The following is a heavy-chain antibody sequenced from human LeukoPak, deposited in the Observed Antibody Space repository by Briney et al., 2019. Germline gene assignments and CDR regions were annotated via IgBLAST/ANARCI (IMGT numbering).Heavy chain of an antibody. CDR2: MSYDGSNK. CDR3: ARGDSPAAEYFQH. CDR1: GFTFSSYA. D-gene: IGHD2-15*01. V-gene: IGHV3-30-3*01. Sequence: GGSLRLSCAASGFTFSSYAMHWVRQAPGKGLEWVAVMSYDGSNKYYADSVKGRFTISRDNSKNTLYLQMNSLRAEDTAVYYRARGDSPAAEYFQHWGQGTLVTVSS. J-gene: IGHJ1*01.